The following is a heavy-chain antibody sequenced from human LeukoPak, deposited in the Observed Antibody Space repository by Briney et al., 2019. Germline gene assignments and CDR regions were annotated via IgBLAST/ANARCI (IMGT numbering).Heavy chain of an antibody. J-gene: IGHJ5*02. D-gene: IGHD5-18*01. CDR1: GFTFSSYD. V-gene: IGHV3-48*03. Sequence: SGGSLRLSCAASGFTFSSYDMNWVAQAPGKGLEWVSYITTSGSATYHADSVKGRFTISRDNAKNSLYLQMNSLRAEDTAVYYCARDRVDTAAFDPWGQGTLVTVSS. CDR3: ARDRVDTAAFDP. CDR2: ITTSGSAT.